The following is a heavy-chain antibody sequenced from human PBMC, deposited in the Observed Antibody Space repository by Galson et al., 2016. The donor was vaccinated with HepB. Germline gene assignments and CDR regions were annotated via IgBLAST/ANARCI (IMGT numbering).Heavy chain of an antibody. D-gene: IGHD4-17*01. CDR3: AREDYGDNGYFDY. V-gene: IGHV3-30*04. CDR1: GFTFSSYS. Sequence: SLRLSCAASGFTFSSYSMHWVRQAPGKGLEWVAVISYDGSNKYYADSVKGRFTISGDNSKNALYLQMNSLRAEDTAVYYCAREDYGDNGYFDYWAQGTLVTVSS. J-gene: IGHJ4*02. CDR2: ISYDGSNK.